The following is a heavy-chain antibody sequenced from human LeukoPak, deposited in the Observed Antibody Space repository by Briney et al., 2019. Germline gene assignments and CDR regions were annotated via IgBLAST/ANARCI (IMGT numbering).Heavy chain of an antibody. J-gene: IGHJ6*03. Sequence: ASVKVSCKASGGTFSSYAISWVRQAPGQGLEWMGGIIPIFGTANYAQKFQGRVTITTDESTSTAYMELSSLRSEDTAVYYCARDPGKEGYYYNYMDVWGKGTTVTVSS. CDR1: GGTFSSYA. D-gene: IGHD4-23*01. CDR2: IIPIFGTA. V-gene: IGHV1-69*05. CDR3: ARDPGKEGYYYNYMDV.